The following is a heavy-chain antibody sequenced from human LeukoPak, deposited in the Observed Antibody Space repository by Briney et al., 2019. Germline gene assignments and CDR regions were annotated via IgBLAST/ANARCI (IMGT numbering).Heavy chain of an antibody. CDR2: INPNSGCT. Sequence: ASVKVSCKASGYTFTHYYMHWVRQAPGQGLEWMGWINPNSGCTNYARNFQGRVTMTRDTSISTAYMELSSLRSDDTAVYYCARNVRSSSGSWEENWFDPWGQGTLVTVSS. J-gene: IGHJ5*02. D-gene: IGHD6-19*01. CDR1: GYTFTHYY. V-gene: IGHV1-2*02. CDR3: ARNVRSSSGSWEENWFDP.